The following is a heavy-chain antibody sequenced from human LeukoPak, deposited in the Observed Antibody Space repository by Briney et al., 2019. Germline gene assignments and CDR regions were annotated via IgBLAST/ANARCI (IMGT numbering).Heavy chain of an antibody. J-gene: IGHJ4*02. V-gene: IGHV3-53*01. CDR1: GFTVSSNY. D-gene: IGHD5-18*01. CDR2: IYSGGST. CDR3: ARDWTAMAPC. Sequence: GGSLRLSCAASGFTVSSNYMSWVRKAPGKGLEWVSVIYSGGSTYYADSVKGRFAISRDNSKNTLYLQMNSLRAEDTAVYYCARDWTAMAPCWGQGTLVTVSS.